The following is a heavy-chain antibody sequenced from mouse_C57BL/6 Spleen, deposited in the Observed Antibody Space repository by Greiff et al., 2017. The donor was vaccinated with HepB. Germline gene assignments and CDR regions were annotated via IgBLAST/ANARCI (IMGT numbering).Heavy chain of an antibody. CDR2: IYPGDGDT. CDR3: ARSLLRFPPGFAY. V-gene: IGHV1-80*01. Sequence: VQLQQSGAELVKPGASVKISCKASGYAFSSYWMNWVKQRPGKGLEWIGQIYPGDGDTNYNGKFKGKATLTADKSSSTAYMQLSSLTSEDSAVYFCARSLLRFPPGFAYWGQGTLVTVSA. D-gene: IGHD1-2*01. J-gene: IGHJ3*01. CDR1: GYAFSSYW.